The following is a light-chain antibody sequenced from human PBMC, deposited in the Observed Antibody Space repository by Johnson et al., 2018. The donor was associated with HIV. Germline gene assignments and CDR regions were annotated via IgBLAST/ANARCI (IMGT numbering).Light chain of an antibody. CDR2: ENN. CDR3: GTWDSSLSAFYV. V-gene: IGLV1-51*02. CDR1: SSNIGNNY. Sequence: LTQPPSVSAAPGQKVTISCSGSSSNIGNNYVSWYQQFPGTAPKLLIYENNKRPSGIPDRFSGSKSGTSATLGITGLQTGDEADYYCGTWDSSLSAFYVFGTGTKVTVL. J-gene: IGLJ1*01.